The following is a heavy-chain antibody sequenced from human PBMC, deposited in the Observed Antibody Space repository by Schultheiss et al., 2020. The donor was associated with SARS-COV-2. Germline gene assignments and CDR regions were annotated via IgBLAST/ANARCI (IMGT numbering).Heavy chain of an antibody. D-gene: IGHD4-17*01. CDR1: GFTFSSYA. J-gene: IGHJ4*02. V-gene: IGHV3-64*04. CDR3: AREATVTTSFDY. CDR2: ISSNGGST. Sequence: GGSLRLSCAASGFTFSSYAMHWVRQAPGKGLEYVSAISSNGGSTYYADSVKGRFTISRDNSKNTLYLQMNSLRAEDTAVYYCAREATVTTSFDYWGQGTLVTVSS.